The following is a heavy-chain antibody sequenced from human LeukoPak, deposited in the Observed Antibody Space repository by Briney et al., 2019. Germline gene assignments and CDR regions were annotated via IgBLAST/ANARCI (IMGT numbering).Heavy chain of an antibody. J-gene: IGHJ6*03. Sequence: QPGGSLRLSCAGSGFSVSNYYMSWVRQAPGKGLEWVSLIRDSGETFYADSVKGRFTISRDNSKNTMYLQLNSLRAEDTAVYYCAKDGAVAVAAPYYYYYLDIWGKGTTVTVSS. D-gene: IGHD2-15*01. CDR1: GFSVSNYY. CDR3: AKDGAVAVAAPYYYYYLDI. V-gene: IGHV3-53*01. CDR2: IRDSGET.